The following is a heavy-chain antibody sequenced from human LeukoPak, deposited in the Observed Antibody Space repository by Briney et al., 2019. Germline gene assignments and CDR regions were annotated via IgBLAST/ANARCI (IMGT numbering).Heavy chain of an antibody. CDR1: GGSISSSIYY. V-gene: IGHV4-39*01. CDR3: ARREVEQLLFPGDAFDI. CDR2: IYYSGST. D-gene: IGHD2-2*01. J-gene: IGHJ3*02. Sequence: SETLSLTCTVSGGSISSSIYYWGWIRQPPGKGLEWIGSIYYSGSTYYNPSLKSRVTISVDTSKNQFSLKLSSVTAADTAVYYCARREVEQLLFPGDAFDIWGQGTMVTVSS.